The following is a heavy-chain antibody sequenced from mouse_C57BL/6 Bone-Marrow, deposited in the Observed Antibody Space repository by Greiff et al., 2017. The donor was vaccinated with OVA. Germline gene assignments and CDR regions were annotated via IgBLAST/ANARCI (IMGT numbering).Heavy chain of an antibody. Sequence: QVQLKESGAELVRPGASVTLSCKASGYTFTDYEMHWVKQTPVHGLEWIGAIDPETGGTAYNQKFKGKAILTADKSSSTAYMELRSLTSEDSAVYYCTRDLYGSSYCWYFDVWGTGTTVTVSS. V-gene: IGHV1-15*01. D-gene: IGHD1-1*01. CDR1: GYTFTDYE. CDR3: TRDLYGSSYCWYFDV. J-gene: IGHJ1*03. CDR2: IDPETGGT.